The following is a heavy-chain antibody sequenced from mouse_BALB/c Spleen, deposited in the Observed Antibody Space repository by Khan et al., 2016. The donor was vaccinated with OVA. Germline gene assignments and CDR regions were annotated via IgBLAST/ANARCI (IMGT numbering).Heavy chain of an antibody. J-gene: IGHJ2*01. CDR1: GFSLTSHG. CDR3: ARNREHDYFDY. Sequence: QVQLKQSGPGLVAPSQSLSITCTVSGFSLTSHGVHWVRQPLGKGLEWLGVLWAGGSTHYNPALMSRLSISKYSSKSQVLLKMNSLQTDDTAMYYCARNREHDYFDYWGQGTTLTVSS. CDR2: LWAGGST. V-gene: IGHV2-9*02.